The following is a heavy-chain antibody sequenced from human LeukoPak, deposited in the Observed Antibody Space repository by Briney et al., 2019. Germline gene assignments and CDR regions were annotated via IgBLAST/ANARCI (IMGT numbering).Heavy chain of an antibody. CDR2: ISAYNGNT. Sequence: VASVKVSCKASGYTFTSYGISWVRQAPGQGLEWMGWISAYNGNTNYAQKLQGRVTMTTDTSTSTAYMELRSLRSDDTAVYYCASQAAGTPMGYWGQGTLVTVSS. V-gene: IGHV1-18*01. CDR3: ASQAAGTPMGY. CDR1: GYTFTSYG. D-gene: IGHD6-13*01. J-gene: IGHJ4*02.